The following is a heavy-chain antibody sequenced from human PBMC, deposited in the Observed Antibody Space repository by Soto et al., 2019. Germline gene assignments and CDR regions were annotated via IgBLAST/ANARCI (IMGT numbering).Heavy chain of an antibody. Sequence: EGQLVESGGGLVQPGGSLRLSCAGSAFSVTSNYMSWVRQSPGEGLEWVAVYYTGGATYYTASVKGRFTISIDKSQNTLFLQMDSLRAEDTAIYYCVASPRDFYFDSWGQGTLVTVSS. J-gene: IGHJ4*02. V-gene: IGHV3-53*01. D-gene: IGHD3-3*01. CDR3: VASPRDFYFDS. CDR2: YYTGGAT. CDR1: AFSVTSNY.